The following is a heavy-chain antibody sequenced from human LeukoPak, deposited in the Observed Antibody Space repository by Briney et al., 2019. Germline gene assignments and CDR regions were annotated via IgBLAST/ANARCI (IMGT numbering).Heavy chain of an antibody. CDR1: GGTFSSYA. V-gene: IGHV1-69*01. CDR3: ARDYGDPPSYAFDY. CDR2: IIPIFGTA. Sequence: GASVKVSSKASGGTFSSYAISWVRQAPGQGLEWRGGIIPIFGTANYAQKFQGRVTITADESTSTAYMELSSLRSEDTAVYYCARDYGDPPSYAFDYWGQGTLVTVSS. D-gene: IGHD2-8*01. J-gene: IGHJ4*02.